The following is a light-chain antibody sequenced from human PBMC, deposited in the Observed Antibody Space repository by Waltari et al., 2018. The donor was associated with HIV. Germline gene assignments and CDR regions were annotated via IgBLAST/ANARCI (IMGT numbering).Light chain of an antibody. CDR1: SSDVGGYNY. Sequence: QSALTQPRSVSGSPGQSVTISCTGTSSDVGGYNYVSWYQQHPGKAPKLMIYDVSRRPSGVHDRCSGSKSGNTASLTISGLQAEDEADYYCCSYAGSLHVVFGGGTKLTVL. CDR3: CSYAGSLHVV. V-gene: IGLV2-11*01. J-gene: IGLJ2*01. CDR2: DVS.